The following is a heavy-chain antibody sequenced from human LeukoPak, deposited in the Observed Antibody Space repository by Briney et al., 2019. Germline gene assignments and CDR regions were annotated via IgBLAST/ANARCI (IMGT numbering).Heavy chain of an antibody. V-gene: IGHV1-8*01. CDR1: GYTFTSYD. CDR2: MNPNSGNT. Sequence: ASVKVSRKASGYTFTSYDINWVRQATGQGLEWMGWMNPNSGNTGYAQKFQGRVTMTRNTSISTAYMELSSLRSEDTAVYYCARRHCSGGSCYSQNWGQGTLVTVSS. J-gene: IGHJ4*02. D-gene: IGHD2-15*01. CDR3: ARRHCSGGSCYSQN.